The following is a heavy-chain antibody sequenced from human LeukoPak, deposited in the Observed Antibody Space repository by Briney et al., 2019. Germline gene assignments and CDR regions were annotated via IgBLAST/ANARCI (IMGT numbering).Heavy chain of an antibody. D-gene: IGHD3-16*01. J-gene: IGHJ4*02. Sequence: TGGSLRLSCTTSGFIFSNYGMHWVRQAPGKGLEWVAFIRHDGSNKYYADSVKGRCTISRDNSKKTVYLQMNSLRTEDTAVYYCARSEINDYFKYWGPGILVTVST. CDR2: IRHDGSNK. CDR1: GFIFSNYG. V-gene: IGHV3-30*02. CDR3: ARSEINDYFKY.